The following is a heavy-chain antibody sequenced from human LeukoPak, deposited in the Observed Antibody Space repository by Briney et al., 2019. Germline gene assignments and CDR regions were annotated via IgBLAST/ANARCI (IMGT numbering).Heavy chain of an antibody. D-gene: IGHD4-17*01. CDR3: ARAGGSTVSHSDY. V-gene: IGHV3-7*03. Sequence: GGSLRLSCAASGFTFSSYWMNWVRQAPGRGPEWVAHIKQDGSEKYYLDSVKGRFTISRDNAKNSLYLQMSSLRAEDMAVYYCARAGGSTVSHSDYWGQGTLVTVSS. CDR1: GFTFSSYW. CDR2: IKQDGSEK. J-gene: IGHJ4*02.